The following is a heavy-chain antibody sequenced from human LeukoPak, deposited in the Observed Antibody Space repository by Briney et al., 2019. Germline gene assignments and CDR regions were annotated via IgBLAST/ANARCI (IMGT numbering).Heavy chain of an antibody. V-gene: IGHV3-9*01. CDR2: ISWNRGSI. J-gene: IGHJ6*03. CDR3: AKGGRMTVTTSSYYYMDV. CDR1: GFTFDDYA. Sequence: QPGGSLRLSCAASGFTFDDYAMHWVRQAPGKGLEWVSGISWNRGSIGYADSVKGRLTISRDNAKNSLYLQMNSLRAEDTALYYCAKGGRMTVTTSSYYYMDVWGKGTTVTVSS. D-gene: IGHD4-17*01.